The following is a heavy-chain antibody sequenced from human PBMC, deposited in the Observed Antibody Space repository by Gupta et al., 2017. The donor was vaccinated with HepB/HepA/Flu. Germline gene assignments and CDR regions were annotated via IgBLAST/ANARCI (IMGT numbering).Heavy chain of an antibody. CDR1: GFTFSNYN. J-gene: IGHJ4*02. CDR3: ARNAYRYYDSSGYYYFDY. V-gene: IGHV3-21*01. D-gene: IGHD3-22*01. CDR2: ISSSGRYI. Sequence: EVQLAESGGGLVKPGGSLRLSCAASGFTFSNYNMNWVRQAPGKGLEWVSSISSSGRYIYYADSMKGRFTISRDNAENSLYLQMNSLRAEDTAVYFCARNAYRYYDSSGYYYFDYWGLGTLVTVSS.